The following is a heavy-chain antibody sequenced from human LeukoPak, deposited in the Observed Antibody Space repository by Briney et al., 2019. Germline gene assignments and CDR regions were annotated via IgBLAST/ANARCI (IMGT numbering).Heavy chain of an antibody. CDR1: GFTFSSYA. D-gene: IGHD2-2*01. V-gene: IGHV3-30*04. CDR3: ARDGYGVYCSSTSCYETRYYYGMDV. J-gene: IGHJ6*02. Sequence: GGSLRLSCAASGFTFSSYAMHWVCQAPGKGLEWVAVISYDGSNKYYADSVKGRFTISRDNSKNTLYLQMNSLRAEDTTVYYCARDGYGVYCSSTSCYETRYYYGMDVWGQGTTVTVSS. CDR2: ISYDGSNK.